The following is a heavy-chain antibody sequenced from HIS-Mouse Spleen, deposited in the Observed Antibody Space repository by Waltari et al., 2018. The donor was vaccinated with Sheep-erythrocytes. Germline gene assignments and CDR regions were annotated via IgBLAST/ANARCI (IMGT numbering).Heavy chain of an antibody. J-gene: IGHJ3*02. Sequence: QLQLQESGPGLVKPSDTLSRTCTVSGGSISSSRYYWGWIRQPPGKGLEWIGSIYYSGSTYYNPSLKSRVTISVDTSKNQFSLKLSSVTAADTAVYYCALSVDLAGAFDIWGQGTMVTVSS. V-gene: IGHV4-39*01. CDR1: GGSISSSRYY. CDR2: IYYSGST. CDR3: ALSVDLAGAFDI. D-gene: IGHD6-19*01.